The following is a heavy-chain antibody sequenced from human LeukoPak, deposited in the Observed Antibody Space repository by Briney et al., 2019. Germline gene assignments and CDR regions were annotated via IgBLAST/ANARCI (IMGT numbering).Heavy chain of an antibody. CDR3: ARGFGELVRVPSYYYYYMDV. J-gene: IGHJ6*03. Sequence: HPGGSLRLSCAASGFTFSSYWMSWVRQAPGKGLEWVANIKQDGSEKYYVDSVKGRFTISRDNAKNSLYLQMNSLRAEDTAVYYCARGFGELVRVPSYYYYYMDVWGKGTTVTVSS. V-gene: IGHV3-7*01. D-gene: IGHD3-10*01. CDR2: IKQDGSEK. CDR1: GFTFSSYW.